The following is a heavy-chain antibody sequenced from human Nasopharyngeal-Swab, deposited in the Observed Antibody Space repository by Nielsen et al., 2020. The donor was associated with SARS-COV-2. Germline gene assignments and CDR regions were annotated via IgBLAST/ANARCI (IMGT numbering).Heavy chain of an antibody. J-gene: IGHJ5*02. CDR1: GYTFTRYY. D-gene: IGHD2-15*01. CDR2: INPGGGSA. CDR3: ARGGDPREVVAATDCFDP. Sequence: ASVHVSCKASGYTFTRYYIHWVRQAPGQGLEWMGIINPGGGSARYSQNFQGRVTMTRDTSTNTVYMELYSLTSEDTAVYYCARGGDPREVVAATDCFDPWGQGTLVTVSS. V-gene: IGHV1-46*01.